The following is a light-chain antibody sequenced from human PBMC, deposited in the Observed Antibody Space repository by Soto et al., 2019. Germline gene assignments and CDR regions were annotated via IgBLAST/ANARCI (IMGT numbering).Light chain of an antibody. CDR2: RDV. CDR3: ASWDVGQGV. Sequence: QSVLTQPSSVSGTPGRKVTISCSGGASNIRREYVAWYQQVAGTAPKLIIYRDVQRPSGVPDRFSGSKSGTSASLIISGLRPEDEAQYYCASWDVGQGVFGGGTKLTVL. V-gene: IGLV1-47*01. J-gene: IGLJ3*02. CDR1: ASNIRREY.